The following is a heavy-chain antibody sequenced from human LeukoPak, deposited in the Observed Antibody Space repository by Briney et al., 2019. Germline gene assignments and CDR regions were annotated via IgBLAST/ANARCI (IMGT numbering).Heavy chain of an antibody. CDR3: ARDHSTVRGYYGSGTFDTSYMDV. J-gene: IGHJ6*03. CDR2: INPSGGDT. Sequence: VSVKVSCKASGFTFTSFYMHWVRQAPGQGLEWLGVINPSGGDTIYAQKFQGRVTMTRDMSTRTAFMELSSLRSEDTAVYFCARDHSTVRGYYGSGTFDTSYMDVWGKGTTVTVSS. V-gene: IGHV1-46*01. D-gene: IGHD3-10*01. CDR1: GFTFTSFY.